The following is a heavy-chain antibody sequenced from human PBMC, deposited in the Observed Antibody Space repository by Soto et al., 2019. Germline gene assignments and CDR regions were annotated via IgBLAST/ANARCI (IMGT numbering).Heavy chain of an antibody. Sequence: HPGGSLRLCCAASGFTFSSYAMSWVRQAPGKGLEWVSAISGSGGSTYYADSVKGRFTISRDNSKNTLYLQMNSLRAEDTAVYYCAKDGLKGYYDSSGYLYYFDYWGQGTLVTVSS. V-gene: IGHV3-23*01. D-gene: IGHD3-22*01. CDR1: GFTFSSYA. J-gene: IGHJ4*02. CDR3: AKDGLKGYYDSSGYLYYFDY. CDR2: ISGSGGST.